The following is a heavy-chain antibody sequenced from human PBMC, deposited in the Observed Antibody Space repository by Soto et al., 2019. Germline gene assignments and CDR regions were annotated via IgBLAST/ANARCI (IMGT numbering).Heavy chain of an antibody. J-gene: IGHJ4*02. V-gene: IGHV6-1*01. CDR2: TYYRSKWIS. CDR3: ARDPPDFNSGFDF. Sequence: SQTLSLTCAISGDSVSNNRATWNWIRQSPSGGLEWLGRTYYRSKWISDYAMSVKSRISINPDTSKNQISLHLNSVTPEDTAVYYCARDPPDFNSGFDFWGQGTPVTVSS. CDR1: GDSVSNNRAT. D-gene: IGHD1-26*01.